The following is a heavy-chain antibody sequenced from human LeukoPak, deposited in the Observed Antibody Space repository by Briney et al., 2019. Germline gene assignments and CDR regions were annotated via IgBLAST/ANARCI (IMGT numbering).Heavy chain of an antibody. J-gene: IGHJ2*01. CDR2: INYSGIT. CDR1: GGSISSSSYY. V-gene: IGHV4-39*07. Sequence: SETLSLTCTVSGGSISSSSYYWGWIRQPPGKGLEWIGSINYSGITYYNPSLKSRVTISVDTSKNQFSLKLSSVTAADTAVYYCARTQFYDSSGYYYGIRWYFDLWGRGTLVTVSS. CDR3: ARTQFYDSSGYYYGIRWYFDL. D-gene: IGHD3-22*01.